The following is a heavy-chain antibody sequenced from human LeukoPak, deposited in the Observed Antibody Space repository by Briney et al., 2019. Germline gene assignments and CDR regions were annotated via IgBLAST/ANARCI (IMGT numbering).Heavy chain of an antibody. V-gene: IGHV3-74*01. CDR1: GFTFSNYW. CDR3: ATDSYVSGSYYRLFY. Sequence: PGGSLRLSCAASGFTFSNYWMHWVRQAPGKGLVWVSGINSDGGTTTYADSVKGRFTISRDNAKNTLYLQMNNLRAEDTAIYYCATDSYVSGSYYRLFYWGQGTLVTVSS. J-gene: IGHJ4*02. D-gene: IGHD3-10*01. CDR2: INSDGGTT.